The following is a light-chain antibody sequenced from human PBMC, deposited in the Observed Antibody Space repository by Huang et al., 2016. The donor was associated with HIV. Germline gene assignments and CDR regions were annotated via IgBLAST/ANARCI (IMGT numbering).Light chain of an antibody. CDR2: DAS. CDR3: QQYDNLLT. CDR1: PDISNY. J-gene: IGKJ4*01. V-gene: IGKV1-33*01. Sequence: DIQMTQSPSSLSASVGDRVTITCQASPDISNYLNWYQQKPGKAPKLLIYDASNVETGVPSRFSGSGSGTDFTFTISSLQPEDIATYYCQQYDNLLTFGGGTKVEIK.